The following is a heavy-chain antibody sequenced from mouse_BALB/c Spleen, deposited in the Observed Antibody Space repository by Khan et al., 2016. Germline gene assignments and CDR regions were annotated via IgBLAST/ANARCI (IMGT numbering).Heavy chain of an antibody. CDR3: ARGGTIYYDYDVGNY. Sequence: VQLQQSGPELVKPGASVKISCKASGYSFTGYYMHWVKQSHVKSLEWIGRIDPYNGATSYNLNFKDKASLTLDKSSSTAYMELHSLTSEDSAVYYCARGGTIYYDYDVGNYWGQGTTLTVSS. CDR1: GYSFTGYY. CDR2: IDPYNGAT. D-gene: IGHD2-4*01. V-gene: IGHV1-31*01. J-gene: IGHJ2*01.